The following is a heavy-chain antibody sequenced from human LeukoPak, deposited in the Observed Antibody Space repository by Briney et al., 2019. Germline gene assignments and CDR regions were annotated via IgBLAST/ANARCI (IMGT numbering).Heavy chain of an antibody. D-gene: IGHD5-18*01. CDR3: ARGTIQLWWDH. J-gene: IGHJ4*02. CDR2: IYSGGTT. CDR1: GFTVSSNY. Sequence: GGSLRLSCAASGFTVSSNYMIWVRQAPGKGLEWVSVIYSGGTTYYSESVQGRFTISRDNSKNTVYLQMNSLRAEDTAVYYCARGTIQLWWDHWGQGTLVTVSS. V-gene: IGHV3-53*01.